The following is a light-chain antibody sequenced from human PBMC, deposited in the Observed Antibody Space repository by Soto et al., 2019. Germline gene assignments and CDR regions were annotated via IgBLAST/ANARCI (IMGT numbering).Light chain of an antibody. CDR3: QQRSNWPT. V-gene: IGKV3-11*01. CDR2: DAS. J-gene: IGKJ2*01. Sequence: EIVLTQSPATLSLSPGERATLSCRASQSVSSYLAWYQQRPGQAPRLLIYDASNSATGIPARFSGSGSGTDFTLTISSQEPEDFAVYYCQQRSNWPTFGQGTKLEIK. CDR1: QSVSSY.